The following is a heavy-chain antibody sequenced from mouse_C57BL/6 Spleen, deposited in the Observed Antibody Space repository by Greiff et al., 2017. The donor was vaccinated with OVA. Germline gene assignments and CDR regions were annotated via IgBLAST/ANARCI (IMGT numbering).Heavy chain of an antibody. Sequence: VQLVESGPGLVAPSQSLSITCTVSGFSLTSYGVDWVRQSPGKGLEWLGVIWGVGSTNYNSALKSRLSISKDNSKSQVFLKMNSLQTDDTAMYYCAIYYYGSSYGFAYWGQGTLVTVSA. J-gene: IGHJ3*01. D-gene: IGHD1-1*01. V-gene: IGHV2-6*01. CDR1: GFSLTSYG. CDR3: AIYYYGSSYGFAY. CDR2: IWGVGST.